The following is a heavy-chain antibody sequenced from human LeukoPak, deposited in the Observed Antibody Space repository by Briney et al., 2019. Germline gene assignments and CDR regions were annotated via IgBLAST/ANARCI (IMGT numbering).Heavy chain of an antibody. CDR3: ARARNYYDFDY. V-gene: IGHV3-30-3*01. CDR2: ISYDGSNK. Sequence: PGGSLRLSCAASGFTFSSYAMHWVRQAPGKGLEWVAVISYDGSNKYYADSVKGRFTISRDNSKNTLYLQMNSLRAEDTAVHYCARARNYYDFDYWGQGTLVTVSS. CDR1: GFTFSSYA. J-gene: IGHJ4*02. D-gene: IGHD3-22*01.